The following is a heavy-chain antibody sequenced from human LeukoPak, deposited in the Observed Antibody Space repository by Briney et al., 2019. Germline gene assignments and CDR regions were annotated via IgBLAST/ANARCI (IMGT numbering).Heavy chain of an antibody. D-gene: IGHD6-19*01. CDR2: ITWNSGSI. Sequence: QPGGSLRLSCAASGFTFDDYAMPWVRQAPGKGLEWVSGITWNSGSIGYADSVKGRFTISRDNAKNSLYLQMNSLRAEDTALYYCAKVRYSGWSLWQPFDYWGQGTLVTVSS. V-gene: IGHV3-9*01. CDR1: GFTFDDYA. J-gene: IGHJ4*02. CDR3: AKVRYSGWSLWQPFDY.